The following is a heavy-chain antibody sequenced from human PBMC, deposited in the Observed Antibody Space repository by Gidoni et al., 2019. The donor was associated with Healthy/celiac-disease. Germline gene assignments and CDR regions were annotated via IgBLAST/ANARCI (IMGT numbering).Heavy chain of an antibody. CDR3: ARKLPCGGDCYWEYYFDY. CDR2: IIPIFGTA. CDR1: GGTVSSYA. D-gene: IGHD2-21*02. V-gene: IGHV1-69*01. J-gene: IGHJ4*02. Sequence: QVQLVQSGAEVKKPGSSVKVSCKASGGTVSSYAIRWVRQAPGQGLEWMGGIIPIFGTANYAQKFQGRVTITADESTSTAYMELSSLRSEDTAVYYCARKLPCGGDCYWEYYFDYWGQGTLVTVSS.